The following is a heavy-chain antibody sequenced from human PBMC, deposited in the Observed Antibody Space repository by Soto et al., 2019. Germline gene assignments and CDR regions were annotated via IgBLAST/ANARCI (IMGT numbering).Heavy chain of an antibody. V-gene: IGHV3-9*01. CDR1: GFTFDDYA. CDR2: ISWNSDTI. CDR3: ARDVWSRASGPPDS. J-gene: IGHJ4*02. D-gene: IGHD3-10*01. Sequence: EVQLVESGGGLVQPGRSLRLSCAASGFTFDDYAMHWVRQAPGKGLEWVTGISWNSDTIGYADSVKGRFTISRDNAKNSLYLQMNSLRAGDTTFYYCARDVWSRASGPPDSWGQGTLVTVSS.